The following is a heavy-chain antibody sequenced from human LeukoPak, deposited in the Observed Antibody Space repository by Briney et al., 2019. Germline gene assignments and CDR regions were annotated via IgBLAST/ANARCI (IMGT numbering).Heavy chain of an antibody. CDR1: GFTFSAYY. CDR3: AREDFFTPHS. D-gene: IGHD3/OR15-3a*01. V-gene: IGHV3-11*05. Sequence: GGSLRLSCAASGFTFSAYYMTWLRQAPGKGLEGVTSICHSYIGNSSDHLKSADSVEGRFTITRDNAKNSLYLQMDSLGAEDTAVYFCAREDFFTPHSWGQGTLVTVSS. CDR2: IGNSSDHL. J-gene: IGHJ4*02.